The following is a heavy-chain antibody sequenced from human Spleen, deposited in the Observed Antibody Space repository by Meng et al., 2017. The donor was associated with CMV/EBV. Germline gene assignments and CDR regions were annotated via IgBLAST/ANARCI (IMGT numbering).Heavy chain of an antibody. Sequence: GESLKISCAASGFIVSSDNMNWVRQSPGKGLEWVSIIYIDGSTSYAASVKGRFTISRDNAKNSLYLQMNSLRAEDTAMYYCARDRGDYDFWSGYSTWGQGTLVTVSS. CDR1: GFIVSSDN. V-gene: IGHV3-53*01. J-gene: IGHJ4*02. CDR2: IYIDGST. D-gene: IGHD3-3*01. CDR3: ARDRGDYDFWSGYST.